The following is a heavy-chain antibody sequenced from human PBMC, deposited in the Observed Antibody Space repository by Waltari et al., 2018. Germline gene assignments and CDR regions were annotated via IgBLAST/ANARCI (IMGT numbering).Heavy chain of an antibody. CDR1: GDSISSSSYY. J-gene: IGHJ4*02. V-gene: IGHV4-39*01. Sequence: QLQLQESGPGLVKASETLSLTCTVSGDSISSSSYYWGWVRQPPGKGLEWIGNMYYRWSTYHNPSLKSRVTISVDTSKSQFSLKLSSVTAADTSMYYCVRHARTTSGGKHFDHWGQGMLVTVSP. CDR3: VRHARTTSGGKHFDH. CDR2: MYYRWST. D-gene: IGHD2-15*01.